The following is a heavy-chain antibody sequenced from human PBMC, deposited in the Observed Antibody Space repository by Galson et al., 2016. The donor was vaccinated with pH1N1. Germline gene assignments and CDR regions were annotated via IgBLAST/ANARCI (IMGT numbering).Heavy chain of an antibody. J-gene: IGHJ4*02. V-gene: IGHV1-18*01. D-gene: IGHD6-13*01. CDR3: ARGRGRGYSWYGELDH. CDR2: ISTGNGNT. CDR1: GYTLTTYG. Sequence: SVKVSCKASGYTLTTYGISWVPQAPGQGLEWMGRISTGNGNTIYAHNLQGRVPLTTDTSTRTAYIELRSRRSDDTAIYYCARGRGRGYSWYGELDHWGQGTLVTVSS.